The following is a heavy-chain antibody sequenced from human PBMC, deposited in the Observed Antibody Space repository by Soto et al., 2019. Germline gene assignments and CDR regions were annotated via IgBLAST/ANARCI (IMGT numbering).Heavy chain of an antibody. J-gene: IGHJ3*02. Sequence: TGGSLRLSCAASGFTFSSYAMSWVRQAPGKGLEWVSAISGSGGSTYNADSVKGRFTISRDNSKNTLYLQMNSLRAEDTAVYYCSKDTGYCTNGVCDAFDIWGQGTMVTVSS. V-gene: IGHV3-23*01. CDR2: ISGSGGST. CDR3: SKDTGYCTNGVCDAFDI. CDR1: GFTFSSYA. D-gene: IGHD2-8*01.